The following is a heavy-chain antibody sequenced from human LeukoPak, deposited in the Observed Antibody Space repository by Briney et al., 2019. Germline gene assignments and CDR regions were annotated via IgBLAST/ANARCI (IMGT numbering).Heavy chain of an antibody. CDR1: GGTFSSYA. CDR2: IIPIFGTA. J-gene: IGHJ4*02. CDR3: ASSYYDYVWGSYRPWGY. V-gene: IGHV1-69*05. Sequence: GASVKVSCKASGGTFSSYAISWVRQAPGQGLEWMGRIIPIFGTANYAQKFQGRVTITTHESTSTAYMELSRLRSEDTAVYYCASSYYDYVWGSYRPWGYWGQGTLVTVSS. D-gene: IGHD3-16*02.